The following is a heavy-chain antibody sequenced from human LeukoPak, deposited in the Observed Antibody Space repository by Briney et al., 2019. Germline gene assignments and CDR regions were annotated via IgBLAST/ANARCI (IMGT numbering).Heavy chain of an antibody. J-gene: IGHJ4*02. CDR1: GFTFSSYS. Sequence: GGSLRLSCAASGFTFSSYSMNWVRQAPGKGLEWVSSISSSSSYIYYADSVKGRFTISRDNAKNSLFLQMNSLRAEDTAVYYCARARHGGDFGTRDFDYWGQGTLVTVSS. D-gene: IGHD2-21*02. CDR2: ISSSSSYI. V-gene: IGHV3-21*01. CDR3: ARARHGGDFGTRDFDY.